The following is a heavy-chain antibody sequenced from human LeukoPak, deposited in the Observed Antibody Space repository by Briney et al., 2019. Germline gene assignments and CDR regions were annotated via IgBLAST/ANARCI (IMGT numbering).Heavy chain of an antibody. V-gene: IGHV3-7*01. CDR2: INEDGGER. CDR1: GFTLNRYW. J-gene: IGHJ4*02. D-gene: IGHD3-16*01. Sequence: GGSLRLSCAASGFTLNRYWMSWVRQAPGKGLEWVANINEDGGERHYVDSVKGRFTISRDNAKNSLYLQMNSLRADNTAVYYCARGGNLENWGGGTLVTVSS. CDR3: ARGGNLEN.